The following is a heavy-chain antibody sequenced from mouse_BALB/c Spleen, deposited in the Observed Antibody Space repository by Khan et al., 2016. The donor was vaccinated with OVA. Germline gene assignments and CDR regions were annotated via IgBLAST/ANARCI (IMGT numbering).Heavy chain of an antibody. Sequence: VELVESGPGLVAPSQSLSITCTVSGFSLTGYGVNWLRQPPGKGLEWLGMIWGDGSTDYNSALKSRLSISNDNSKSHVFLKMNSLQTEDTARYYCARDQTCSHRGFAYWGQGTLVTVSA. V-gene: IGHV2-6-7*01. CDR2: IWGDGST. CDR3: ARDQTCSHRGFAY. D-gene: IGHD1-1*01. J-gene: IGHJ3*01. CDR1: GFSLTGYG.